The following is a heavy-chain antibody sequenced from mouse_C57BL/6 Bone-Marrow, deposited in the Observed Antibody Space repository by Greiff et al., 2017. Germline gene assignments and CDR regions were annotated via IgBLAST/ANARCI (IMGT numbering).Heavy chain of an antibody. CDR1: GFTFSNYW. CDR3: TVYYDYDPAWFAY. Sequence: EVKLVESGGGLVQPGGSMKLSCVASGFTFSNYWMNWVRQSPEKGLEWVAQIRLKSDNYATHYAESVKGRFTISRDDSKSSVYLQMNNLRAEDTGIYYCTVYYDYDPAWFAYWGQGTLVTVSA. D-gene: IGHD2-4*01. V-gene: IGHV6-3*01. J-gene: IGHJ3*01. CDR2: IRLKSDNYAT.